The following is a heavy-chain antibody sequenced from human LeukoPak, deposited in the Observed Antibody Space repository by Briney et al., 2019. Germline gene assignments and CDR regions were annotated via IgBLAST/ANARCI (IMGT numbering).Heavy chain of an antibody. CDR3: ARVSSGGGFDP. CDR1: GGSFSGYY. Sequence: SETLSLTCAVYGGSFSGYYWSWIRQPPGKGLEWIGEINHSGSTNYNPSLKSRVTISVDTSKNQFSLKLSSVTAADTAVYYCARVSSGGGFDPWGQGTLVTVSS. CDR2: INHSGST. D-gene: IGHD6-19*01. V-gene: IGHV4-34*01. J-gene: IGHJ5*02.